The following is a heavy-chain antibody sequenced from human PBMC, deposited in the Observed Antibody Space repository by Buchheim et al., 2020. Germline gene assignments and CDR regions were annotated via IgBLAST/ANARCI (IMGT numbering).Heavy chain of an antibody. Sequence: EVQLVESGGGLVQPGGSLRLSCAASGFTFSSYWMSWVRQAPGKGLEWVANIKQDGREKYYVDSVKGRFTISRDNAKNSLYLQMNSLRAEDTAVYYCARTDYDSSGNYYYYMDVWGKGTT. V-gene: IGHV3-7*01. D-gene: IGHD3-22*01. CDR1: GFTFSSYW. CDR3: ARTDYDSSGNYYYYMDV. J-gene: IGHJ6*03. CDR2: IKQDGREK.